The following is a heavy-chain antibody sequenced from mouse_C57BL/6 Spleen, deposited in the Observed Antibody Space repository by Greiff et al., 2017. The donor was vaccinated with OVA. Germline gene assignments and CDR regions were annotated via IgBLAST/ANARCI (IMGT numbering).Heavy chain of an antibody. D-gene: IGHD2-1*01. CDR3: ARDYYGNWYFDV. CDR2: IHPNSGST. J-gene: IGHJ1*03. Sequence: QVQLQQPGAELVKPGASVKLSCKASGYTFTSYWMHWVKQRPGQGLEWIGMIHPNSGSTNYNEKFKSKATLTVDKSSSTAYMQLSSLTSEDSAVYYCARDYYGNWYFDVWGTGTTVTVSS. V-gene: IGHV1-64*01. CDR1: GYTFTSYW.